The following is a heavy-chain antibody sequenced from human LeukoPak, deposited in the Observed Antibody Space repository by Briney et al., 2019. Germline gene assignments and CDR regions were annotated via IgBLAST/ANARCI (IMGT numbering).Heavy chain of an antibody. Sequence: PSETLSLTCAVYGGSFSGYYWSWIRQPPGKGLEWIGEINHSGSTNYNPSLKSRVTISGDTSKNQFSLKLSSVTAADTAVYYCAREVGPGGLYGSGIFGVGNNWFDPWGQGTLVTVSS. CDR3: AREVGPGGLYGSGIFGVGNNWFDP. J-gene: IGHJ5*02. CDR2: INHSGST. D-gene: IGHD3-10*01. CDR1: GGSFSGYY. V-gene: IGHV4-34*01.